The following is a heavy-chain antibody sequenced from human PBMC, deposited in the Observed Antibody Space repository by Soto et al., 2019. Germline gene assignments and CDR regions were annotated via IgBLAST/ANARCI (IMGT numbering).Heavy chain of an antibody. CDR1: GFTFISYG. Sequence: LRPSCAGSGFTFISYGIHWVRQAPGKGLEWVALISYDGGNEKYTESVKDRFTISRDDSHNVAYLQMSSLRTEDTAMYYCAKDRYSGTYPTDFDYWGQGSLVTVSS. CDR2: ISYDGGNE. J-gene: IGHJ4*02. V-gene: IGHV3-30*18. CDR3: AKDRYSGTYPTDFDY. D-gene: IGHD1-26*01.